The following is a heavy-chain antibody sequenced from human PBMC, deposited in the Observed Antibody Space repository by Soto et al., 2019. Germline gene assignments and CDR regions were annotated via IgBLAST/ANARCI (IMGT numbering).Heavy chain of an antibody. D-gene: IGHD2-15*01. CDR1: GYTFTSSY. CDR3: ARDLLAANY. CDR2: INPNGGST. V-gene: IGHV1-46*01. Sequence: QVQLVQSGAEVKKPGASVKLSCKASGYTFTSSYVHWVRQAPGQGLEWVAIINPNGGSTNYAQEFQGRVTVTRDTSTSTVFMELSSLRSDDTAVYYCARDLLAANYWGQGTLGTGSS. J-gene: IGHJ4*02.